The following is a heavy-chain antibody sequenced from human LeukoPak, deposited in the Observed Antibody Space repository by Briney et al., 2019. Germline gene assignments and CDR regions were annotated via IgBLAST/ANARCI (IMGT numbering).Heavy chain of an antibody. J-gene: IGHJ4*02. V-gene: IGHV5-51*01. CDR3: ARRSMTNYHDSGPPPFDY. D-gene: IGHD3-22*01. CDR2: IYPGDSDT. Sequence: GESLKISFRGSGYSFSNYWIGWVRQMPGKGLEWMGSIYPGDSDTTYSPSFQGQVTISADKSISTAYLQWTSLTASDTAMYYCARRSMTNYHDSGPPPFDYWGQGTLVTVSS. CDR1: GYSFSNYW.